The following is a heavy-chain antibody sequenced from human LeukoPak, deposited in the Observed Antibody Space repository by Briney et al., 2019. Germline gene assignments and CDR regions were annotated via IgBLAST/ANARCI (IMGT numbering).Heavy chain of an antibody. CDR3: ARDVHDSSGFYYPSDAFNI. V-gene: IGHV3-11*01. Sequence: LSLTCNVYGGSFSGYYWTWIRQAPGKGLEWVSSVSGSGSTTYYADSVEGRFTISRDNSKNTLYLQMNSLRAEDTARYYCARDVHDSSGFYYPSDAFNIWGQGTMVTVSS. CDR2: VSGSGSTT. J-gene: IGHJ3*02. D-gene: IGHD3-22*01. CDR1: GGSFSGYY.